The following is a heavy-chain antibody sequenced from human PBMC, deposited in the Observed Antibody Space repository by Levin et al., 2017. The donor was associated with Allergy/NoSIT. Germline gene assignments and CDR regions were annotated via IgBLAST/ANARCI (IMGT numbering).Heavy chain of an antibody. CDR2: IYYSGTF. CDR1: GGSISTYY. V-gene: IGHV4-59*01. D-gene: IGHD3-10*01. CDR3: ARQVAYGRTFDY. Sequence: SCTVSGGSISTYYWSWIRQPPGKGLEWIGYIYYSGTFTYNPSLKTRLTISVDTSKNQFSLKLSSVTAADTAVYYCARQVAYGRTFDYWGQGTLVTVSS. J-gene: IGHJ4*02.